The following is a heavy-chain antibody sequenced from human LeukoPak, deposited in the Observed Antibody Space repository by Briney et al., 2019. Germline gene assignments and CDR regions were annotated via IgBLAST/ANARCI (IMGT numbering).Heavy chain of an antibody. CDR1: GGSIRSSSYY. CDR2: IYYSGGT. Sequence: SETLSLTCIVSGGSIRSSSYYWGWIRQPPGKGLEWIGSIYYSGGTYYTPSLKSRVTIFLDTSKNQFSLNVKSVTAADTAVYYCVRGYGFSLGRFDPWGQGILVTVSS. J-gene: IGHJ5*02. V-gene: IGHV4-39*07. D-gene: IGHD3/OR15-3a*01. CDR3: VRGYGFSLGRFDP.